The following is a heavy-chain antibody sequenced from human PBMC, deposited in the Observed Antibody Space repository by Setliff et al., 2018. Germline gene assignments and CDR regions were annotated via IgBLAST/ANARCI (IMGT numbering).Heavy chain of an antibody. Sequence: RASVKVSCKASGYTFTGYYMHWVRQAPGQGLEWMGWINPNSGSTNYAQKFQGWVTMTRDTSISTAYMELSRLRSDDTAVYYCARAPRTYCSSTSCYKDAFDIWGQGTMVTVSS. J-gene: IGHJ3*02. CDR2: INPNSGST. V-gene: IGHV1-2*04. CDR3: ARAPRTYCSSTSCYKDAFDI. D-gene: IGHD2-2*02. CDR1: GYTFTGYY.